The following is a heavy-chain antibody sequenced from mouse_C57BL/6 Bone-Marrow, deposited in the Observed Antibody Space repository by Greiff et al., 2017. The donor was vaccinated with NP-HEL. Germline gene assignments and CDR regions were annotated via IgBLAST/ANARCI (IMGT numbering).Heavy chain of an antibody. CDR3: AREGARGRADY. J-gene: IGHJ2*01. Sequence: EVKLVESGGGLVKPGGSLKLSCAASGFTFSSYAMSWVRQTPEKRLEWVATISDGGSYTYYPDNVKGRFTISRDNAKNNLYRQMSHLKSEDTAMYYCAREGARGRADYWGQGTTLTVSS. V-gene: IGHV5-4*01. CDR1: GFTFSSYA. CDR2: ISDGGSYT. D-gene: IGHD3-1*01.